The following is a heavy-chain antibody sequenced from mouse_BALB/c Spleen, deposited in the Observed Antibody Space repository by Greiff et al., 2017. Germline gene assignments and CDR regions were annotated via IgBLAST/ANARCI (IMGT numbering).Heavy chain of an antibody. CDR3: TKTTMNTRGFAY. CDR2: ISSGGSYT. J-gene: IGHJ3*01. Sequence: EVQVVESGGGLVKPGGSLKLSCAASGFTFSSYTMSWVRQTPEKRLEWVATISSGGSYTYYPDSVKGRFTISRDNAKNTLYLQMSSLKYEDTAMYYCTKTTMNTRGFAYGGQGTVVTVSA. D-gene: IGHD2-4*01. CDR1: GFTFSSYT. V-gene: IGHV5-6-4*01.